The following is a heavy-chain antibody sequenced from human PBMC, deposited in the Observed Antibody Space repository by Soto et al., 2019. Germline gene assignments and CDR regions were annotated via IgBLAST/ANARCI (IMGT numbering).Heavy chain of an antibody. J-gene: IGHJ4*02. CDR3: AKHLQYDRGWPLDY. CDR2: ISGNGRDP. CDR1: GFIFNNYA. V-gene: IGHV3-23*04. D-gene: IGHD6-19*01. Sequence: EVQLVESGGGLVQPGGSLRLSCAASGFIFNNYAMSWVRQAPGKGLEWVSVISGNGRDPYYADSVRGRFTISNDNSKKTLFLQMNSLRAEDTAVYYCAKHLQYDRGWPLDYWGQGALVTVSS.